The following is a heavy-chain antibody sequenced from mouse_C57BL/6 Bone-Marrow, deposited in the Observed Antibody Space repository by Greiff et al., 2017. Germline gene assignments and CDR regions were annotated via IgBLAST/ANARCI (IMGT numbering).Heavy chain of an antibody. CDR3: ARYYGSSYGWFAY. CDR1: GFTFSDYG. V-gene: IGHV5-17*01. CDR2: ISSGSSTI. D-gene: IGHD1-1*01. Sequence: EVQGVESGGGLVKPGGSLKLSCAASGFTFSDYGMHCVRQAPEKGLEWVAYISSGSSTIYYADTVKGRFTISRDNAKNTLFLQMTSLRSEDTAMYYCARYYGSSYGWFAYWGQVSLVTVSA. J-gene: IGHJ3*01.